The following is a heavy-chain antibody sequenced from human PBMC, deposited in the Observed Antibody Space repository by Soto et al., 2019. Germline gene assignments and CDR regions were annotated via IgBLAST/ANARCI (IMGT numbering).Heavy chain of an antibody. CDR3: ARPNGYRYASGWFGP. CDR1: GYSFTSYR. Sequence: PGESLKISCKGSGYSFTSYRISRVRQMPGKGLGWMGRIDPSDSYTNYSPSFQSHATISADKSISTAYLQWSSLKASDPAMYYCARPNGYRYASGWFGPWGQGTLVTVSS. CDR2: IDPSDSYT. V-gene: IGHV5-10-1*01. D-gene: IGHD5-18*01. J-gene: IGHJ5*02.